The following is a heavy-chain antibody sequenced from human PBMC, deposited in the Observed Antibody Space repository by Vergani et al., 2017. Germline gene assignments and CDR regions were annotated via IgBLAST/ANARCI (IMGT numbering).Heavy chain of an antibody. CDR1: GGAFSTYA. J-gene: IGHJ4*02. D-gene: IGHD4-17*01. V-gene: IGHV1-69*14. CDR2: IIPNFSPA. Sequence: QVQLVQSGAEVKKPGSSVRVSCKTSGGAFSTYAINWVRQAPGQGLEWMGAIIPNFSPARSAQKFQGRVTMTEDTSTDTAYMELSSLRSEDTAVYYCATGYATVDYWGQGTLVTVSS. CDR3: ATGYATVDY.